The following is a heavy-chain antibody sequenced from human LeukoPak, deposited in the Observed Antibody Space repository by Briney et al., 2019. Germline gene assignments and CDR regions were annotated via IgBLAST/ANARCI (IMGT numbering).Heavy chain of an antibody. V-gene: IGHV3-23*01. Sequence: PGGSLRLSCAASGFTFSSNAMSWVRQAPGKGLEWVSAISGSGDSTYYADSAKGRFTISRDNSKNTLYLQMNSLRAEDTAVYYCGVDIVVVPGAPNWFDPWGQGTLVTVSS. D-gene: IGHD2-2*01. CDR2: ISGSGDST. CDR3: GVDIVVVPGAPNWFDP. J-gene: IGHJ5*02. CDR1: GFTFSSNA.